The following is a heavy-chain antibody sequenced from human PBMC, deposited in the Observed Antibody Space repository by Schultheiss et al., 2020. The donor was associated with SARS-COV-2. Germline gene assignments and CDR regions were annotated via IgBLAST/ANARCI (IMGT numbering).Heavy chain of an antibody. CDR2: IWYDGSKT. CDR1: GFTFSNYW. D-gene: IGHD3-16*01. CDR3: ARDRGLWVMPGEIDP. Sequence: GESLKISCAASGFTFSNYWMHWVRQAPGKGLVWVAVIWYDGSKTYYADPVKGRFTISRDNSKNTLYLQMNSLRAEDTAVYYCARDRGLWVMPGEIDPWGQGTLVTVSS. J-gene: IGHJ5*02. V-gene: IGHV3-33*08.